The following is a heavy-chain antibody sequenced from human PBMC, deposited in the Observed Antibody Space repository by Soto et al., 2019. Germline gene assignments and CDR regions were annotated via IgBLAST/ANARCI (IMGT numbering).Heavy chain of an antibody. D-gene: IGHD5-12*01. CDR3: ARDLDSGYDYDAFDI. CDR2: ISSSSSYI. CDR1: GFTFSSYS. J-gene: IGHJ3*02. Sequence: GGSLRLSCAASGFTFSSYSMNWVRQAPGKGLEWVSSISSSSSYIYYADSVKGRFTISRDNAKNSLYLQMNSLRAEDTAVYYCARDLDSGYDYDAFDIWGQGTMVTVSS. V-gene: IGHV3-21*01.